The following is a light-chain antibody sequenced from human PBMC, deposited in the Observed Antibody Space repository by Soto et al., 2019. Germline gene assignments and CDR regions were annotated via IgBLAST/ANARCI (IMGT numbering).Light chain of an antibody. Sequence: DIQMTQSPSTLSASVGDRVTITCRASQSISSWLAWYQQKPGKAPKLLIYDASSLQSGVPSRFSGSGSGTDFTLTINTLQPEDFATYYCQQGYGIFTFGGGTKVEIK. CDR3: QQGYGIFT. CDR2: DAS. V-gene: IGKV1-5*01. CDR1: QSISSW. J-gene: IGKJ4*01.